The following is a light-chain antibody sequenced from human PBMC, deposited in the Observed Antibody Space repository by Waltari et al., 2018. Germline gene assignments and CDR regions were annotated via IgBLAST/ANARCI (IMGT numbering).Light chain of an antibody. Sequence: QSALTQPASVSGSPGQSITIYCPGTSSDIGYYNLVSWYQHLPGKAPKVMIYEVTKRPSGVSNRFSGSKSGNTASLTISGVQAEDEGHYYCCSYAGSGTWVFGGGTKLTVL. CDR1: SSDIGYYNL. CDR2: EVT. V-gene: IGLV2-23*02. CDR3: CSYAGSGTWV. J-gene: IGLJ3*02.